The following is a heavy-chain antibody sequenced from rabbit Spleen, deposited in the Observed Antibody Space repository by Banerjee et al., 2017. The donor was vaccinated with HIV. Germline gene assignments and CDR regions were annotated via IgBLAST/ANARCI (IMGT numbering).Heavy chain of an antibody. Sequence: QEQLKESGGGLVTPAGTLTLTCTASGFDFSGYGMSWVRQAPGKGLEWIGYIDPVFAYTYYASWVNGRFSISRENTQNTVYLQLNSLTAADTATYFCARGEHFSVGFSAFAIYLDLWGPGTLVTVS. D-gene: IGHD6-1*01. CDR1: GFDFSGYG. CDR3: ARGEHFSVGFSAFAIYLDL. V-gene: IGHV1S47*01. CDR2: IDPVFAYT. J-gene: IGHJ4*01.